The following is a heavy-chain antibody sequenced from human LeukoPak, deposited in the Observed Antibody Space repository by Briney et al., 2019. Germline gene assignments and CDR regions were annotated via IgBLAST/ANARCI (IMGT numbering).Heavy chain of an antibody. J-gene: IGHJ4*02. CDR2: IWYDGSNK. CDR3: AGGGTSLHY. Sequence: PGRSLRLSCAASGFTFSSYCMHWVRQAPGKGLEWVAVIWYDGSNKYYADSVKGRFTISRDNSKNTLYLQMNSLRAEDTAVYYCAGGGTSLHYWGQGTLVTVSS. D-gene: IGHD3-16*01. CDR1: GFTFSSYC. V-gene: IGHV3-33*01.